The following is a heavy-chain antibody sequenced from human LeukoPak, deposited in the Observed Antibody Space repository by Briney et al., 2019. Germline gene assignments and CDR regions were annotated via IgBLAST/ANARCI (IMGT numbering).Heavy chain of an antibody. CDR2: IWYDGSKK. CDR1: GFIFSSNG. D-gene: IGHD3-10*01. Sequence: GGSLRLSCAASGFIFSSNGMHWVRQAPGKGLEWVAVIWYDGSKKYYADSVKGRFTISRDNSKNTLGLQMDRLRAEDTAVYYCARDNPGMDYWGQGTLVTVSS. CDR3: ARDNPGMDY. J-gene: IGHJ4*02. V-gene: IGHV3-33*01.